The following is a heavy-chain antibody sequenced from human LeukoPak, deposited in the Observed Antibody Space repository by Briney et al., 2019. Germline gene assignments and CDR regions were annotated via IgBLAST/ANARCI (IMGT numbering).Heavy chain of an antibody. V-gene: IGHV3-23*01. J-gene: IGHJ4*02. CDR1: GFTFSNYA. CDR2: ISGSGVYA. D-gene: IGHD3-22*01. CDR3: AREYDYDSSRRTALDY. Sequence: GGSLRLSCAASGFTFSNYAMSWVRQAPGKGLEGVSGISGSGVYANSADSVKGRFTSSRDNSKNTVYLQMNSLRAGDTAIYYCAREYDYDSSRRTALDYWGQGTLVTVSS.